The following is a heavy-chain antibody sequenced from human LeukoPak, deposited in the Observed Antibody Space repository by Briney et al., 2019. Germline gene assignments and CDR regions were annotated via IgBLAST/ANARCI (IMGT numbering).Heavy chain of an antibody. CDR3: ARHSTLEYYYGSGSYAFDI. D-gene: IGHD3-10*01. J-gene: IGHJ3*02. Sequence: SETLSLTCTVSGGSISCSSYYWGWIRQPPGKGLEWIGSIYYSGSTYYNPSLKSRVTISVDTSKNQFSLKLSSVTAADTAVYYCARHSTLEYYYGSGSYAFDIWGQGTMVTVSS. CDR1: GGSISCSSYY. CDR2: IYYSGST. V-gene: IGHV4-39*01.